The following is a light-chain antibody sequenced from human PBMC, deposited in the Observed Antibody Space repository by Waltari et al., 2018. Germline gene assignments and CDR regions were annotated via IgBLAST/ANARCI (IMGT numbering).Light chain of an antibody. CDR3: QSYDSSLSGSVV. CDR1: SSNIGAGYD. J-gene: IGLJ2*01. V-gene: IGLV1-40*01. CDR2: GNS. Sequence: QSVLTQPPAVSGAPGQRVTISCTGSSSNIGAGYDVHWYQQLPGTAPKLLIYGNSNRPSGGPDRFSSSKAGTSASLAITGLQAEDEADYYCQSYDSSLSGSVVFGGGTKLTVL.